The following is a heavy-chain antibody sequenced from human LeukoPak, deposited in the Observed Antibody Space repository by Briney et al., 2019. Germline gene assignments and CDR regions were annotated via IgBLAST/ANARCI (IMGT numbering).Heavy chain of an antibody. D-gene: IGHD3-22*01. Sequence: GGSLRLSCAASGLSFSNYAMSWVRQAPGKGLEWVSAISGGGDYIFYSDSVKGRFTTSRDNSKNTLYLQMNSLRAEDTAVYYCAKDRRHYYESSGYYGDSDYWGQGTLVTVSS. J-gene: IGHJ4*02. CDR3: AKDRRHYYESSGYYGDSDY. CDR1: GLSFSNYA. V-gene: IGHV3-23*01. CDR2: ISGGGDYI.